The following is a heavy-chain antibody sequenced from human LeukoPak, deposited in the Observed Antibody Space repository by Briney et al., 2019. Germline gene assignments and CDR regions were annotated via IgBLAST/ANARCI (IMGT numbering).Heavy chain of an antibody. CDR2: IWYDGSNE. Sequence: GGPLRLSCAASGFTFSSFGMHWVRQAPGKGLEWVAVIWYDGSNENYVDSVKGRFTISRDNSKNTLYLQMNSLRAEDTAVYYCARSLKFGDFHYYYGMDVWGQGTTVTVSS. D-gene: IGHD2-21*02. J-gene: IGHJ6*02. CDR3: ARSLKFGDFHYYYGMDV. V-gene: IGHV3-33*01. CDR1: GFTFSSFG.